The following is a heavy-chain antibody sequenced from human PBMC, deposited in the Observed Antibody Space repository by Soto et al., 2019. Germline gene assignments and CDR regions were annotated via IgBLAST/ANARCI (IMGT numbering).Heavy chain of an antibody. CDR1: GFTLSTND. J-gene: IGHJ6*02. CDR2: LNYAGDT. V-gene: IGHV3-13*01. CDR3: ARGAKNIYGMDV. Sequence: GVSLSPSCAASGFTLSTNDMHWVRQATGKGLEWVATLNYAGDTYYPGSVKGRFTISRDDAKNTLYLQMNGLRVDDTAVYYCARGAKNIYGMDVWGQGTTVTVSS.